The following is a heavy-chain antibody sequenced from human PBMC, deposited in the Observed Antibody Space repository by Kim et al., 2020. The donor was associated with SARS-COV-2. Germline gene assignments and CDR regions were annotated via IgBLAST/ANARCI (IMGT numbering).Heavy chain of an antibody. Sequence: GGSLRLSCAASGFTFSSYSMNWVRQAPGKGLEWVSSISSSSSYIYYADSVKGRFTISRDNAKNSLYLQMNSLRAEDTAVYYCARDPRVGATLIPVGWFDPWGQGTLVTVSS. D-gene: IGHD1-26*01. V-gene: IGHV3-21*01. CDR2: ISSSSSYI. J-gene: IGHJ5*02. CDR3: ARDPRVGATLIPVGWFDP. CDR1: GFTFSSYS.